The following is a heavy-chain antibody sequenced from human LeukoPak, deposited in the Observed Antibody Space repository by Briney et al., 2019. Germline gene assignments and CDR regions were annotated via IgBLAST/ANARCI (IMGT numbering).Heavy chain of an antibody. Sequence: GGSLRLSCAASGFTFSSYWMSWVRQAPGKGLEWVANIKQDGSEKYYVDSVKGRFTISRDNAKNSLYLQMNSLRAEDTAVYYCARGSTDIVVVPAARGRLNWFDPWGQGTLVTVSS. CDR1: GFTFSSYW. D-gene: IGHD2-2*01. J-gene: IGHJ5*02. CDR2: IKQDGSEK. CDR3: ARGSTDIVVVPAARGRLNWFDP. V-gene: IGHV3-7*01.